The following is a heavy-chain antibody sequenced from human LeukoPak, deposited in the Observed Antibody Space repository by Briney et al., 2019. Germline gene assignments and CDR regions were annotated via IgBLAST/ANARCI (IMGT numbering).Heavy chain of an antibody. CDR1: GGSISSYY. CDR3: ARARGDYYYGMDV. Sequence: SETLSLTCTVSGGSISSYYWSWIRQPPGKGLEWIGYIYYSGSTNYNPSLKSRVTISVDTSKNQFSLKLSSVTAADTAVYYCARARGDYYYGMDVWGQGTTVTVSS. D-gene: IGHD3-10*01. CDR2: IYYSGST. V-gene: IGHV4-59*08. J-gene: IGHJ6*02.